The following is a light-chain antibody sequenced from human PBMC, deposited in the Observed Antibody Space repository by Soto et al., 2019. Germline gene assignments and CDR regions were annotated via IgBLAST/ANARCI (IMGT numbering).Light chain of an antibody. Sequence: DIQMTQSPSSLAASVGDRVTISCRASQGIANYLAWYQQKPGKAPKLLIYAASTLRPGVSYQFTGGGSGTDFSLTISSLQPEDVATYFCQNYNWPPFTFGPWTKVEIK. CDR3: QNYNWPPFT. CDR1: QGIANY. V-gene: IGKV1-27*01. CDR2: AAS. J-gene: IGKJ3*01.